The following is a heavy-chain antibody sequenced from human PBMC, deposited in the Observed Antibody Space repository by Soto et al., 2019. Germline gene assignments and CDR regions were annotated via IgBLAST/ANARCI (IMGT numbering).Heavy chain of an antibody. D-gene: IGHD2-2*02. Sequence: GGSLRLSCAASGFTFSSYGMHWVRQAPGKGLEWVAVISYDGSNKYYADSVKGRFTISRDNSKNTLYLQMNSLRAEDTAVYYCANIPVGGGAVGFDIWGQGTMVTVSS. J-gene: IGHJ3*02. CDR1: GFTFSSYG. V-gene: IGHV3-30*18. CDR2: ISYDGSNK. CDR3: ANIPVGGGAVGFDI.